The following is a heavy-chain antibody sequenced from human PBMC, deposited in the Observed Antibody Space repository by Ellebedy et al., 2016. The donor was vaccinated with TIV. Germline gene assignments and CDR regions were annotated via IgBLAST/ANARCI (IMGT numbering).Heavy chain of an antibody. CDR3: ARGITAFFYGLNV. Sequence: GGSLRLSCAASGFSVSNNYMIWVRQAPGKGLEWVSVMYSGGGTYYADSVKGRFTMSRDNSKNTLYLQMNSLRAEDTAVYHCARGITAFFYGLNVWGRGTTVTVSS. V-gene: IGHV3-66*01. J-gene: IGHJ6*02. CDR2: MYSGGGT. CDR1: GFSVSNNY. D-gene: IGHD3-3*01.